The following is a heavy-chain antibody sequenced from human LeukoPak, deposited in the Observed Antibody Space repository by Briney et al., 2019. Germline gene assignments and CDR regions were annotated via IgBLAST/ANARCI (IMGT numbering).Heavy chain of an antibody. CDR3: AKDRKGIGYFDY. D-gene: IGHD1-14*01. J-gene: IGHJ4*02. CDR2: IYSGGST. V-gene: IGHV3-53*01. CDR1: GFTVSSNY. Sequence: GGSLRLSCAASGFTVSSNYMSWVRQAPGKGLEWVSVIYSGGSTYYADSVKGRFTISRDNSKNTLYLQMNSLRAEDTAVYYCAKDRKGIGYFDYWGQGTLVTVSS.